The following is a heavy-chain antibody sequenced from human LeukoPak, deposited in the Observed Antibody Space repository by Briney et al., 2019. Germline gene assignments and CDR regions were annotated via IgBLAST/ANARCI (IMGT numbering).Heavy chain of an antibody. D-gene: IGHD3-22*01. CDR3: ASKLVISLDGFDP. J-gene: IGHJ5*02. CDR2: INHSGST. V-gene: IGHV4-34*01. CDR1: GGSFSGYY. Sequence: PSETLSLTCAVYGGSFSGYYWSWIRQPPGKGLEWIGEINHSGSTNYNPSLKSRVTISVDTSKNQFSLKLSSVTAADTAVYYCASKLVISLDGFDPWGQGTLVTVSS.